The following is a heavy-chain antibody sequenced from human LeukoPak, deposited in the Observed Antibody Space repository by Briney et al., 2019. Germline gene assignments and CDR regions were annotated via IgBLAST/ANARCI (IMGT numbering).Heavy chain of an antibody. D-gene: IGHD2-15*01. J-gene: IGHJ4*02. CDR1: GFTFSGFE. V-gene: IGHV3-23*01. CDR3: VKGGWLDY. CDR2: IRGNGAET. Sequence: GGSLRLSCAASGFTFSGFEMSWVRQAPGKGLEWVSFIRGNGAETYSDSVKGRFTISRDDSKNMLYLQMNSLRAEDTAVYYCVKGGWLDYWGQGTLVTVS.